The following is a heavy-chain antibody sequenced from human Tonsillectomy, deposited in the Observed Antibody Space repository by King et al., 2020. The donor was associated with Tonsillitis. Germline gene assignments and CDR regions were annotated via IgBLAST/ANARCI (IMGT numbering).Heavy chain of an antibody. CDR1: GGSISRSIYY. CDR3: ARQESSGWPAYFDY. CDR2: ISYSGST. J-gene: IGHJ4*02. V-gene: IGHV4-39*01. D-gene: IGHD6-19*01. Sequence: QLQESGPGPVKPPETLSLTCTVSGGSISRSIYYWAWIRQPPGKGLEWIGSISYSGSTYYNPSFESRVTMSVDTSKKQFSLKLSSVTAADTAVYYCARQESSGWPAYFDYWAGELRSPSPQ.